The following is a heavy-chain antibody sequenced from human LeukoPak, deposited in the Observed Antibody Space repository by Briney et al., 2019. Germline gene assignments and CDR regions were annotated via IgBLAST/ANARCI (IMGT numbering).Heavy chain of an antibody. CDR3: ARGYSGSYYGFWFDP. CDR2: IIPIFGTA. J-gene: IGHJ5*02. D-gene: IGHD1-26*01. Sequence: ASVKVSCKASGGTLSSYAISWVRQAPGQGLEWMGGIIPIFGTANYAQKFQGRVTITTDESTSTAYMELSSLRSEDTAVYYCARGYSGSYYGFWFDPWGQGTLVTVSS. CDR1: GGTLSSYA. V-gene: IGHV1-69*05.